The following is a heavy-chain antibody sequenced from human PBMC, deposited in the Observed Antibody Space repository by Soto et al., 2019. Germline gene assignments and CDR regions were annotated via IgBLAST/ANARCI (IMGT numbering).Heavy chain of an antibody. V-gene: IGHV3-23*01. CDR3: AKDLRASATTNDYYYTDV. CDR2: ISGSGGST. Sequence: PGGSLRLSCAASGFTFSSYAMSWVRQAPGKGLEWVSAISGSGGSTYYADSVKGRFTISRDNSKNTLYLQMNSLRAEDTAVYYCAKDLRASATTNDYYYTDVWGKGTTVNVSS. CDR1: GFTFSSYA. J-gene: IGHJ6*03. D-gene: IGHD5-12*01.